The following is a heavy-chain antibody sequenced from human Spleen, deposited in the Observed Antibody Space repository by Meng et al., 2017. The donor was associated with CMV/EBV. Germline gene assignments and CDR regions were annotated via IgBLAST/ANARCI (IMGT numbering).Heavy chain of an antibody. Sequence: CKASGYTFTSYGISWVRQAPGQGLEWMGWISAYNGNTNYAQKLQGRVTMTTDTSTSTAYMALRSLRSDDTAVYYCARDRTTVVRAPGYWGQGTLVTVSS. CDR2: ISAYNGNT. CDR3: ARDRTTVVRAPGY. CDR1: GYTFTSYG. J-gene: IGHJ4*02. D-gene: IGHD4-23*01. V-gene: IGHV1-18*01.